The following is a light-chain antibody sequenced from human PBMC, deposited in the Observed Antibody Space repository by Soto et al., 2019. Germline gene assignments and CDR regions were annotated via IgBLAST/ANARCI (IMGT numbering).Light chain of an antibody. J-gene: IGLJ2*01. Sequence: QSVLTQPGSVSGSPGQSITISCTGTSSDVGGYNYVSLYQQHPGKAPKLMIYDVSNRPSGVSNRFSGSKSGNTASLTISGLQAEDEADYYCSSYTTSSTLIFGGGTKLTVL. CDR1: SSDVGGYNY. CDR2: DVS. V-gene: IGLV2-14*01. CDR3: SSYTTSSTLI.